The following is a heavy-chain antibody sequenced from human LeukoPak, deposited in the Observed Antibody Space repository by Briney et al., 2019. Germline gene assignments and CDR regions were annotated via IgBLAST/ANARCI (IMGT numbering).Heavy chain of an antibody. Sequence: GASVKVSCKTSGYTFSDFHIFWVRQAPGQGLEWMGWVNPNSGDTTYAQKFQGRVTLTWDTSISTAYMELSRLRSDDTAVYYCARDPGIAVSGKYLDYWGQGTLVAVSS. J-gene: IGHJ4*02. V-gene: IGHV1-2*02. D-gene: IGHD6-19*01. CDR2: VNPNSGDT. CDR3: ARDPGIAVSGKYLDY. CDR1: GYTFSDFH.